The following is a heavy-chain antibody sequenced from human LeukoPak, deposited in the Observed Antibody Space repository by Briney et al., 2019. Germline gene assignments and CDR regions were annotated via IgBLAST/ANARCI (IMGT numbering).Heavy chain of an antibody. V-gene: IGHV4-59*01. CDR3: ASNEPYYGSGSYGY. J-gene: IGHJ4*02. CDR1: GGFISSYY. D-gene: IGHD3-10*01. CDR2: IYYSGST. Sequence: SETLSLTCTVSGGFISSYYWSWIRQPPGKGLEWIGYIYYSGSTNYNPSLKSRVTISVDTSKNRFSLKLSSVTAADTAVYYCASNEPYYGSGSYGYWGQGTLVTVSS.